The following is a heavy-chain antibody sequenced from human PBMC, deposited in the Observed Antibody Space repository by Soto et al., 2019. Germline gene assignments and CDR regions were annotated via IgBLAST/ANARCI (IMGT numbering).Heavy chain of an antibody. CDR1: GFTFNAYA. D-gene: IGHD4-4*01. J-gene: IGHJ4*02. V-gene: IGHV3-23*01. Sequence: EVQLLESGGGLVQPGGSLRLSCAASGFTFNAYAMTWVRQAPGKGLEWVSASGGSGGNRYYAASVRGRFTISRDNSKDTVDLQMNSLRVEDTAVYYCARVASDYINSVDHWGQGILVRVSS. CDR3: ARVASDYINSVDH. CDR2: SGGSGGNR.